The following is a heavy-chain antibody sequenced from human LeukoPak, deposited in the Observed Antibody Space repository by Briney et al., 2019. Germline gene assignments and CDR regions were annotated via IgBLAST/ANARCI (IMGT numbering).Heavy chain of an antibody. J-gene: IGHJ4*02. D-gene: IGHD4-23*01. V-gene: IGHV3-48*03. CDR1: GFTFSSYE. Sequence: GGSLRLSCAASGFTFSSYEMNWVRQAPGKGLEWVSYISSSGSTIYYADSVKGRFTISRDNSKNTLYLQMNSLRAEDTAVYYCARGARKGDDYGGFFDYWGQGTLVTVSS. CDR2: ISSSGSTI. CDR3: ARGARKGDDYGGFFDY.